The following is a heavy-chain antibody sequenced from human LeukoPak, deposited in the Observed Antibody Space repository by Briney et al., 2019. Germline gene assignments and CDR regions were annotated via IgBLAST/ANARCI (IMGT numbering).Heavy chain of an antibody. D-gene: IGHD2-2*01. CDR2: IYYSGIT. J-gene: IGHJ3*02. V-gene: IGHV4-59*01. CDR1: GGSISRYY. Sequence: PSETLSLTCTLSGGSISRYYWSWVRQPPGKGLEWIRYIYYSGITNYSPSLKSRVTISVDPSKYQFSLKLSSVTAADTAVFYCARWSGYCSSTSCDDAFDIWGQGTMVTVSS. CDR3: ARWSGYCSSTSCDDAFDI.